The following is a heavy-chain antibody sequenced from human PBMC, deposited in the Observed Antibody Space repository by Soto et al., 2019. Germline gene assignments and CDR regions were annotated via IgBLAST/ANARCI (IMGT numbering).Heavy chain of an antibody. CDR3: ARGDQITIFGVVIRYYYYMDV. V-gene: IGHV1-2*04. CDR2: INPNSGGT. D-gene: IGHD3-3*01. J-gene: IGHJ6*03. CDR1: GYTFTGYY. Sequence: GASVKVSCKASGYTFTGYYMHWVRQAPGQGLEWMGWINPNSGGTNYAQKFQGWVTMTRDTSISTAYMELSRLRSDDTAVYYCARGDQITIFGVVIRYYYYMDVWGKGTTVTVSS.